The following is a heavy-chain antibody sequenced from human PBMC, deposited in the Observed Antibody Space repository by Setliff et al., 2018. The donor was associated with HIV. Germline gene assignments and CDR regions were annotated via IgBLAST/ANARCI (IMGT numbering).Heavy chain of an antibody. CDR3: ARGSYTVRIDY. V-gene: IGHV4-38-2*01. CDR2: IYYSGSS. D-gene: IGHD3-10*01. Sequence: SETLSLTCAVSGYSISSGYYWGWIRQPPGKGLEWIGYIYYSGSSNYNPSLKSRVTISRDTSENQFSLRLSSVTAADTAVYYCARGSYTVRIDYWGQGTRVTVSS. J-gene: IGHJ4*02. CDR1: GYSISSGYY.